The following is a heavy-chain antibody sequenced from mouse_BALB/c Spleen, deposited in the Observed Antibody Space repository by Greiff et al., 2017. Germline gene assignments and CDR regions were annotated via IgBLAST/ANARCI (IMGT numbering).Heavy chain of an antibody. V-gene: IGHV5-4*02. CDR1: GFTFSDYY. J-gene: IGHJ4*01. Sequence: EVKLVESGGGLVKPGGSLKLSCAASGFTFSDYYMYWVRQTPEKRLEWVATISDGGSYTYYPDSVKGRFTISRDNAKNNLYLQMSSLKSEDTAMYYCARDEGDYWGQGTSVTVSS. CDR2: ISDGGSYT. CDR3: ARDEGDY.